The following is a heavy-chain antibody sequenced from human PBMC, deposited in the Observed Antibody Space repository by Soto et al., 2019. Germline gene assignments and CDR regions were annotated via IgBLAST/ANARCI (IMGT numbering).Heavy chain of an antibody. Sequence: SETLSLTCAVYGGSFSGYYWSWIRQPPGKGLEWNGEVNDSGNTNYNPSLKSRVTISVDTSKNQFSLELTSVTAADTAVYYCGSVGGMGCGGGRYAMDVWGQGTTVTVSS. CDR2: VNDSGNT. CDR1: GGSFSGYY. J-gene: IGHJ6*02. V-gene: IGHV4-34*01. D-gene: IGHD3-10*01. CDR3: GSVGGMGCGGGRYAMDV.